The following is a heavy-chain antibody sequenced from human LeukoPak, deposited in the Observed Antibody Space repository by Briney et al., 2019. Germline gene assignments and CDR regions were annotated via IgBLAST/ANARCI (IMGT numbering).Heavy chain of an antibody. D-gene: IGHD3-10*01. CDR3: ASFLGGFGGFDY. V-gene: IGHV4-34*01. CDR2: INHSGST. Sequence: GSLRLSCAASGFTVSSNYMSWVRQAPGKGLEWIGEINHSGSTNYNPSLKSRVTISVDTSKNQFSLKPSSVTAADTAVYYCASFLGGFGGFDYWGQGTLVTVSS. CDR1: GFTVSSNY. J-gene: IGHJ4*02.